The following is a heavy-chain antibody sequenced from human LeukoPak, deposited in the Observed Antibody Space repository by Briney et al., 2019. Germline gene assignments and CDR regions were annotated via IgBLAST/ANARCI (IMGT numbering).Heavy chain of an antibody. D-gene: IGHD6-6*01. CDR3: QLSDSSPAY. CDR2: ISESGDWS. V-gene: IGHV3-23*01. CDR1: GFTFRRYG. J-gene: IGHJ4*02. Sequence: GGSLRLSCAASGFTFRRYGMSWVRRGPGKGLEWVSGISESGDWSSYADSVKGRFTISRDNSKTTLYLQMSSLRVEDTAVYYCQLSDSSPAYWGQGALVTVSS.